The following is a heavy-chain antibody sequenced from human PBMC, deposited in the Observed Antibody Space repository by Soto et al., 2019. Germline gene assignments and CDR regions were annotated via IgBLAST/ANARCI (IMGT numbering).Heavy chain of an antibody. CDR3: ARQKGDIEARPPDH. CDR2: ISGGGST. D-gene: IGHD6-6*01. CDR1: GFTFSGSA. J-gene: IGHJ4*02. V-gene: IGHV3-23*01. Sequence: EVQLSESGGGLVQPGGSLRLSCGGAGFTFSGSAVSWVRQAPGRGLEWVSGISGGGSTEYADSVKGRFGISRDNSKDTVNLYMNSLRDDARAVYYCARQKGDIEARPPDHGGQETLFT.